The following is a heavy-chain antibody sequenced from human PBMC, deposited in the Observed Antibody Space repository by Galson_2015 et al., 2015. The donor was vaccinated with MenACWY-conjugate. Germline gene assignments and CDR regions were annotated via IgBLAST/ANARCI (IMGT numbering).Heavy chain of an antibody. CDR2: IYYSGST. CDR1: GDSISSSDYY. V-gene: IGHV4-39*07. Sequence: SESLSLTCPVSGDSISSSDYYWGWLRQPPGKGLERIVNIYYSGSTYYNPSLKSRVTMSLDTSKNHFSLKLSSVTAADTAVYYCARWSGHLANSGMDVWGQGTTVTVSS. J-gene: IGHJ6*02. CDR3: ARWSGHLANSGMDV.